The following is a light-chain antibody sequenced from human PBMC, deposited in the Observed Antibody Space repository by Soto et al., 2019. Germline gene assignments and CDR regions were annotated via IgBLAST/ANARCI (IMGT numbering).Light chain of an antibody. V-gene: IGLV2-14*01. CDR2: EVS. Sequence: QSVLAQPASVSLSPGQSITISCTGTSADVGGCNYVSWYQQHPDKAPKVVIYEVSNRPSGVSNRFSGSKSGNTASLTISGLQAEDEADYYCGSCTTSSILVFGTGTKVTVL. CDR3: GSCTTSSILV. CDR1: SADVGGCNY. J-gene: IGLJ1*01.